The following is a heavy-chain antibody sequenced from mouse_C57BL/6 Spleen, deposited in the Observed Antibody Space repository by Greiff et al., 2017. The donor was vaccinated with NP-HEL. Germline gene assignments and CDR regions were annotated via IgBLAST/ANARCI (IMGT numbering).Heavy chain of an antibody. CDR1: GYTFTSYW. D-gene: IGHD1-1*01. V-gene: IGHV1-55*01. CDR3: ARYLTTVVPYAMDY. J-gene: IGHJ4*01. CDR2: IYPGSGST. Sequence: VQLQQSGAELVKPGASVKMSCKASGYTFTSYWITWVKQRPGQGLEWIGDIYPGSGSTNYNEKFKSKATLTVGTSSSTAYMQLSSLTSEDSAVYYCARYLTTVVPYAMDYWGQGTSVTVSS.